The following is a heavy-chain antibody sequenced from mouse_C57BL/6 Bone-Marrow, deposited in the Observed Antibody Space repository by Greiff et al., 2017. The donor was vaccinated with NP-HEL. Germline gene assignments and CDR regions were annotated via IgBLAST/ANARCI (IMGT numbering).Heavy chain of an antibody. J-gene: IGHJ2*01. CDR1: GYTFTSYW. CDR3: AREGDYYGSDYFDY. D-gene: IGHD1-1*01. Sequence: QVQLQQPGAELVRPGSSVKLSCKASGYTFTSYWMDWVKQRPGQGLEWIGNIYPSDSEPHYNQKFKDKATLTVDKSSSTAYMQLSSLTSEDSAVYYCAREGDYYGSDYFDYWGQGTTLTVSS. CDR2: IYPSDSEP. V-gene: IGHV1-61*01.